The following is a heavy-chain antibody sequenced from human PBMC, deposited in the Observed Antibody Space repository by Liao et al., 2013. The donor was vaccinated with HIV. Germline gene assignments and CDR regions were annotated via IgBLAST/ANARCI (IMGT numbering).Heavy chain of an antibody. D-gene: IGHD3-16*02. J-gene: IGHJ4*02. Sequence: QVRLQESGPGLVKPSETLSLTCTVSGASISTTTYYWGWVRQPPGKGLEWIGSVYYSGSTYYNPSLKSRVTISLDMSKNQFSLRLTSVTAADTAVYYCAKGSHLGYWGQGSLVIVSS. CDR2: VYYSGST. CDR3: AKGSHLGY. CDR1: GASISTTTYY. V-gene: IGHV4-39*07.